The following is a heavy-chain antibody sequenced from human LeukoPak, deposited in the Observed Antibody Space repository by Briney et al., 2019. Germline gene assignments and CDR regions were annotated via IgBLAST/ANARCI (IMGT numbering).Heavy chain of an antibody. J-gene: IGHJ6*02. D-gene: IGHD6-19*01. CDR3: ARAPGAEAAGMDV. Sequence: GGSLRLSCAASRFTFSNYTMNWVRQAPGKGLEWVSSISRSGYYIYYADSVKGRFTISRDNAKNSLSLQMNSLRAEDTAVYYCARAPGAEAAGMDVWGQGTTVTVSS. CDR1: RFTFSNYT. CDR2: ISRSGYYI. V-gene: IGHV3-21*01.